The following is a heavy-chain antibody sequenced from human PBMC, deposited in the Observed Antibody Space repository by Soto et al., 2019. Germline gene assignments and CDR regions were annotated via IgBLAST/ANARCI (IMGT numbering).Heavy chain of an antibody. Sequence: ASGKVSDKSSGYTFTCYYMHWVRQAPGQGLEWMGWINPNSGGTNYAQKFQGRGTMTRDTSISTAYMELSRLRSDDTAVYYCASEWGYSSSWYGEDYYYYYGMDVWGQGTTVTVSS. CDR1: GYTFTCYY. J-gene: IGHJ6*02. V-gene: IGHV1-2*02. CDR2: INPNSGGT. D-gene: IGHD6-13*01. CDR3: ASEWGYSSSWYGEDYYYYYGMDV.